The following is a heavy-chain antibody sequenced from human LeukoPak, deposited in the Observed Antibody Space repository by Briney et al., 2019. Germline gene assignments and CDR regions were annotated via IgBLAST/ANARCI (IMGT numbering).Heavy chain of an antibody. V-gene: IGHV3-53*01. CDR2: IYSGGST. J-gene: IGHJ4*02. CDR3: AKNGLTTVVTPVYFDY. Sequence: PGGSLRLSCAASGFTVSSNYMSWVRQAPGKGLEWVSVIYSGGSTYYADSVKGRFTISRDNSKNTLYLQMNSLRAEDTAVYYCAKNGLTTVVTPVYFDYWGQGTLVTVSS. D-gene: IGHD4-23*01. CDR1: GFTVSSNY.